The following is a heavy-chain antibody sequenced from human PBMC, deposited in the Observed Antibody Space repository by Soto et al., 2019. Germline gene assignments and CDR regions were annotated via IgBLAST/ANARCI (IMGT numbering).Heavy chain of an antibody. D-gene: IGHD5-18*01. J-gene: IGHJ4*02. CDR3: ARGRTNSYGFGHP. CDR1: GFTFNSYW. Sequence: PGGSLRLSCAASGFTFNSYWMHWVRQAPGKGLVWVSHISGDGSYTTYADSVKGRFTISRDNAKDTLYLQLNSLRSEDTAMYYCARGRTNSYGFGHPGGKGTLVAPSS. V-gene: IGHV3-74*01. CDR2: ISGDGSYT.